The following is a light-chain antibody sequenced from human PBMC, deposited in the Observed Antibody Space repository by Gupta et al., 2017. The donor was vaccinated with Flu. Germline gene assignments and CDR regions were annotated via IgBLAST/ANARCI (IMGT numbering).Light chain of an antibody. CDR1: SNDVGGYNR. CDR2: DVT. Sequence: QSAPTQPRSASWSPGQSVTISCTGTSNDVGGYNRVSWYEQRPGKAPKLILYDVTERPSGVADRFSGSKSGNTASLTISGLQADDDADYYCSSHAGSVTWVFGTGTTVTVL. J-gene: IGLJ1*01. V-gene: IGLV2-11*01. CDR3: SSHAGSVTWV.